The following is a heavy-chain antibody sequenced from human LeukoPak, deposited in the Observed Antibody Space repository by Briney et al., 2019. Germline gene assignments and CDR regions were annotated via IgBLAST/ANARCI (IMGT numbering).Heavy chain of an antibody. D-gene: IGHD6-6*01. J-gene: IGHJ4*02. CDR2: INHSGST. CDR1: GGSFSGYY. V-gene: IGHV4-34*01. Sequence: SETLSLTCAVYGGSFSGYYWSWIRQPPGKGLEWIGEINHSGSTNYNPSLKSRVTISVDTSKNQFSLKLSSVTAADTAVYYCARGPLVYYFDYWGQGTLVTVSS. CDR3: ARGPLVYYFDY.